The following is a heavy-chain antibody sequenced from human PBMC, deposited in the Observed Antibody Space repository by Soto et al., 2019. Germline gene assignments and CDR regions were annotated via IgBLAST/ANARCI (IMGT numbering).Heavy chain of an antibody. CDR1: GFTFSSFE. Sequence: SGGSLRLSCAASGFTFSSFEMNWVRQAPGKGLEWVSYISTSGSAIYYAASVKGRFTVSRDNAKNSLYLQMNSLRVDDTATYYCARALLPTFGGTNGYWGQGALVTVSS. V-gene: IGHV3-48*03. J-gene: IGHJ4*02. D-gene: IGHD3-16*01. CDR3: ARALLPTFGGTNGY. CDR2: ISTSGSAI.